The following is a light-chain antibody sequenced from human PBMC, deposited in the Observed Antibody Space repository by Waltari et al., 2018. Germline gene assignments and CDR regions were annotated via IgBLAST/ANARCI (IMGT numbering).Light chain of an antibody. J-gene: IGKJ2*01. CDR1: QTVRTY. Sequence: EIVMTHSPSTLSESPGGRATLSCRASQTVRTYLAWYQKKPGQAPRLLIFDASGRATGIPAEFSGGESGKIFTLTVSDRKPENFAIYYCQQRSISPYTLGQGTRVKIK. CDR3: QQRSISPYT. CDR2: DAS. V-gene: IGKV3-11*01.